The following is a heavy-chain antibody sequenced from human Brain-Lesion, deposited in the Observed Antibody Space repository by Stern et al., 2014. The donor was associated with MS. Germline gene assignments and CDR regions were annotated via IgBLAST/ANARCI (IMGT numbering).Heavy chain of an antibody. CDR1: GCSISSGGYY. Sequence: QVQLVESGPGLVKPSQTLSLSCTVSGCSISSGGYYWSWIRQPAGKGLEWIGRIFNSGSTSYNPSLKSRGTISIDNSKNQFSLRLNSMTAADTAVYYCARGRVVPGFQYYATDVWGQGTTVIVSS. V-gene: IGHV4-61*02. J-gene: IGHJ6*02. CDR2: IFNSGST. CDR3: ARGRVVPGFQYYATDV. D-gene: IGHD2-2*01.